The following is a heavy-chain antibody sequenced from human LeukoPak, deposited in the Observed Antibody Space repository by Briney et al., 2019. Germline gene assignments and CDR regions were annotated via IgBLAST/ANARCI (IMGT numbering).Heavy chain of an antibody. CDR1: GYTFTRYW. CDR3: ARRVDSGDFGY. D-gene: IGHD3-3*01. J-gene: IGHJ4*02. V-gene: IGHV5-51*01. CDR2: IYPGDSDA. Sequence: GESLKISCKGFGYTFTRYWIGWVRQMPGKGLEWMGIIYPGDSDARYSPSFQGQVTISADKSISTAYLQWSSLKTSDTAMYYCARRVDSGDFGYWGQGTLVTVSS.